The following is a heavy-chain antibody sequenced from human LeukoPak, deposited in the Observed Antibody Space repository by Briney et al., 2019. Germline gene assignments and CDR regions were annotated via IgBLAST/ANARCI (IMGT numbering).Heavy chain of an antibody. V-gene: IGHV1-2*02. CDR1: GYTFIDYY. CDR2: INTNTGKT. CDR3: ARWGGVQFDP. J-gene: IGHJ5*02. Sequence: ASVKVSCKASGYTFIDYYMNWVRQAPGQGLEWMGWINTNTGKTNYAQKFQGRVTMTRDTSISTVYMELTSLTSDDTAVYYCARWGGVQFDPWGQGTLVTVSS. D-gene: IGHD2-8*01.